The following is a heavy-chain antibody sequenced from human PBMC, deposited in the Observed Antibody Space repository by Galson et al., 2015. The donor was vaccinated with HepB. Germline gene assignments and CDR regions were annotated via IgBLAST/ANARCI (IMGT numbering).Heavy chain of an antibody. CDR3: ARDRLYYDFWSGLGPDY. CDR2: INSDGSST. J-gene: IGHJ4*02. CDR1: GFTFSSYW. V-gene: IGHV3-74*01. D-gene: IGHD3-3*01. Sequence: SLRLSCAASGFTFSSYWMHWVRQAPGKGLVWVSRINSDGSSTSYADSVKGRFTISRDNAKNTLYLQMNSLRAEDTAVYYCARDRLYYDFWSGLGPDYWGQGTLVTVSS.